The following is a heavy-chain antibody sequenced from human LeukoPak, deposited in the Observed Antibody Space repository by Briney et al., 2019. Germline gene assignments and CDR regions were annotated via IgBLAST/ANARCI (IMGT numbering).Heavy chain of an antibody. V-gene: IGHV4-59*08. D-gene: IGHD3-22*01. CDR3: TRLLDNDSSGDPDTFDM. Sequence: SETLSLTCTVSGGSITSHYWSWIRQAPGKGLEWIGFIYYSGRTKYNPSLQSRVTISLGTSEKKFSLKVTSATAADTAVYYCTRLLDNDSSGDPDTFDMWGQGTVVTVSS. J-gene: IGHJ3*02. CDR1: GGSITSHY. CDR2: IYYSGRT.